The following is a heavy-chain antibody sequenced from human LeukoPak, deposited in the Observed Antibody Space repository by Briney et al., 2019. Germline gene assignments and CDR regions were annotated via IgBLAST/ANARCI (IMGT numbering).Heavy chain of an antibody. Sequence: ASVKVSCKVSGYTLTELSMHWVRQAPGKGLEWMGGFDPEDGETIYAQKFQGRVTMIEDTSTDTAYMELSSLRSEDTAVYYCATVNFFGSTFFDYWGQGTLVTVSS. CDR2: FDPEDGET. D-gene: IGHD2-2*01. CDR3: ATVNFFGSTFFDY. J-gene: IGHJ4*02. CDR1: GYTLTELS. V-gene: IGHV1-24*01.